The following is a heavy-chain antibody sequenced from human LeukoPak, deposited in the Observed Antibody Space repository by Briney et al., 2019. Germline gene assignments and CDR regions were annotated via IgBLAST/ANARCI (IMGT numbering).Heavy chain of an antibody. D-gene: IGHD6-6*01. CDR2: IFYTGDN. CDR3: ARHTYARPFDF. Sequence: SETLSLTCTVSGGSISSYYWSWIRQPPGKGLEWIGYIFYTGDNNYNPSLKTRATVSMDTSENQFSLKMTSVTAADTAVYYCARHTYARPFDFWGQGTLVTVSS. V-gene: IGHV4-59*08. CDR1: GGSISSYY. J-gene: IGHJ4*02.